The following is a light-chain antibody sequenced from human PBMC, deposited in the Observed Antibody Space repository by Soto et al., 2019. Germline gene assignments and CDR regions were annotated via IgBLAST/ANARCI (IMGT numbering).Light chain of an antibody. CDR3: CSYARTSSLV. Sequence: QSVLTQPASVSGSPGQSITISSTGTSSDVGNYNLVSWYQQHPGKAPKLMIYQGSKRPSGVSNRFSGSKSGNTASLTISGLQAEDEADYYSCSYARTSSLVFGGGTKVTVL. J-gene: IGLJ2*01. V-gene: IGLV2-23*01. CDR2: QGS. CDR1: SSDVGNYNL.